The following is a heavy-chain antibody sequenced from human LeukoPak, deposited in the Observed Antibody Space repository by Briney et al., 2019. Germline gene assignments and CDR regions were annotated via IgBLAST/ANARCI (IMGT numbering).Heavy chain of an antibody. CDR2: IYPGDSDT. Sequence: GESLKISCKGSGYSFTSYWICWVRQMPGKGLEWMGIIYPGDSDTRYSPSFQGQVTISADKSISTAFLQWSSLKASDTAMYYCALYGSGSYDKGDYYYYMDAWGKGTTVTVSS. CDR1: GYSFTSYW. CDR3: ALYGSGSYDKGDYYYYMDA. J-gene: IGHJ6*03. D-gene: IGHD3-10*01. V-gene: IGHV5-51*01.